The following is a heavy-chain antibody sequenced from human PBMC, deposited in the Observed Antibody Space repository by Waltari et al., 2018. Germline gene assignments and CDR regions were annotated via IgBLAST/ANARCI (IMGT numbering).Heavy chain of an antibody. Sequence: EVQLVESGGGLVQPGGSLRLSCAASGFIFRGYWMHWVRQAPGKGLVSVSHINTDGSITNYADSVKGRFTISRDNAKNTLSLQMNSLRAEDTAVYYCVMYSSSFLGDCWGQGTLVAVSS. D-gene: IGHD6-13*01. CDR1: GFIFRGYW. CDR3: VMYSSSFLGDC. J-gene: IGHJ4*02. CDR2: INTDGSIT. V-gene: IGHV3-74*01.